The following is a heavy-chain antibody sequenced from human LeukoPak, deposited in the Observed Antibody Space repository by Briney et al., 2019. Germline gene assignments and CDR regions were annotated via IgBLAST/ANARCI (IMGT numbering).Heavy chain of an antibody. CDR2: IYSSGST. J-gene: IGHJ4*02. V-gene: IGHV4-59*01. CDR3: ARDIRRVGATLYFDY. CDR1: GDSISNYY. Sequence: SETLSLTCTVSGDSISNYYWSWVRQPPGTGLEWIANIYSSGSTYYNPSLKSRVTISMDTSKNQFSLKLSSVTTADTAVYYCARDIRRVGATLYFDYWGQGTLVTVSS. D-gene: IGHD1-26*01.